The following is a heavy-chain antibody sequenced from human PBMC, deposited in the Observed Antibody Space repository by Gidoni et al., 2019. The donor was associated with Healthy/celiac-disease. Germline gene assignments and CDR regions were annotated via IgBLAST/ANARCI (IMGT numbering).Heavy chain of an antibody. J-gene: IGHJ6*02. CDR1: GGTFSSYA. Sequence: QVQLVQSGAEVKKPGSSVKVSCKASGGTFSSYATSWVRQAPGQGLEWMGGIIPIFGTANYAQKFQGRVTITADESTSTAYMELSSLRSEDTAVYYCARGQDIVVVVAADYYYYGMDVWGQGTTVTVSS. CDR2: IIPIFGTA. V-gene: IGHV1-69*01. D-gene: IGHD2-15*01. CDR3: ARGQDIVVVVAADYYYYGMDV.